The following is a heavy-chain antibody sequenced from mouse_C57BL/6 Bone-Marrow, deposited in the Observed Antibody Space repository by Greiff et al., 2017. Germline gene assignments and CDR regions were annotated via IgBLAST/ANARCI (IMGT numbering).Heavy chain of an antibody. CDR3: ARPPNFDY. V-gene: IGHV1-26*01. Sequence: EVQLQQSGPELVKPGASVKISCKASGYTFTDYYMNWVKQSHGKSLEWIGDINPNNGGTSYNQKFKGKATLTVDKSSSTAYMELRSLTSEDSAVYYCARPPNFDYWGKGTTLTVSS. J-gene: IGHJ2*01. CDR1: GYTFTDYY. CDR2: INPNNGGT.